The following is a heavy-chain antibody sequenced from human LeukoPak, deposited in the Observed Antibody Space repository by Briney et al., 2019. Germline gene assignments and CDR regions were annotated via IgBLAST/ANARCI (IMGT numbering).Heavy chain of an antibody. CDR1: GYTFTGYY. D-gene: IGHD3-22*01. CDR3: ARILPDYYDTSGHTYYFDY. Sequence: GASVKVSCKASGYTFTGYYIHWVRQAPGQGLEWMAWINPNSGGTSYAQKFQGRVTTTRDTSISTVYMELSSLRSDDTAMYYCARILPDYYDTSGHTYYFDYWGQGTLVTVSS. CDR2: INPNSGGT. V-gene: IGHV1-2*02. J-gene: IGHJ4*02.